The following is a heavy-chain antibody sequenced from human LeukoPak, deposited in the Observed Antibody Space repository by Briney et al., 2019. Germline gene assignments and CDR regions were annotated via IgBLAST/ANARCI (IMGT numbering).Heavy chain of an antibody. D-gene: IGHD4-23*01. CDR1: GFTFSSYW. CDR2: IGTDGSGT. CDR3: ARDKYRGNSNAFDS. Sequence: PGGSLRLSCAASGFTFSSYWMHWVRQAPGKGLVWVARIGTDGSGTTYADYVQGRFTISRDNAKNTLFLQMKSLRAEDTAVYCFARDKYRGNSNAFDSSGQGRLVTASS. J-gene: IGHJ3*02. V-gene: IGHV3-74*01.